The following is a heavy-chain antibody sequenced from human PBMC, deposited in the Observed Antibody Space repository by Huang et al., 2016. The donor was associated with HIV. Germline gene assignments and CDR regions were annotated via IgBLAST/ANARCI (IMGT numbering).Heavy chain of an antibody. J-gene: IGHJ3*02. CDR2: INTKTGEP. CDR1: GYTFPNYA. V-gene: IGHV7-4-1*02. CDR3: ARGVAVTGGGAFDI. D-gene: IGHD6-19*01. Sequence: QVQLVQSGSELKKPGASVEVSCRASGYTFPNYAMNWVRQAPGQGLEWLGWINTKTGEPAYAQGFTGRVVCSLDTSVRTAYLQISSLKADDTGVYYCARGVAVTGGGAFDIWGQGTMVTVSS.